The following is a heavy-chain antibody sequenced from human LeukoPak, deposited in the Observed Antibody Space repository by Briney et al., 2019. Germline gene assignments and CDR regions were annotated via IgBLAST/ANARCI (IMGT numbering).Heavy chain of an antibody. CDR3: ARGAQYYYDSSGYYSRIPVVDDWFDP. V-gene: IGHV4-59*01. J-gene: IGHJ5*02. D-gene: IGHD3-22*01. CDR1: GGSISSYY. CDR2: IYYSGST. Sequence: SETLSLTCTVSGGSISSYYWSWIRQPPGKGLEWIGYIYYSGSTNYNPSLKSRVTISVDTSKNQFSLKLSSVTAADTAVYYCARGAQYYYDSSGYYSRIPVVDDWFDPWGQGTLVTVSS.